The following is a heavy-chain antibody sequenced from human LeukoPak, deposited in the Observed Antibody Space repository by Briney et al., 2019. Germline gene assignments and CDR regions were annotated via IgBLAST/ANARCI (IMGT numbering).Heavy chain of an antibody. CDR1: GFTFSSYA. J-gene: IGHJ4*02. CDR3: ATDMVRGVKFRDY. D-gene: IGHD3-10*01. V-gene: IGHV3-23*01. Sequence: GGSLGLSCAASGFTFSSYAMSWVRQAPGKGLEWVSAISGSGGSTYYADSVKGRFTISRDNSKNTLYLQMNSLRAEDTAVYYCATDMVRGVKFRDYWGQGTLVTVSS. CDR2: ISGSGGST.